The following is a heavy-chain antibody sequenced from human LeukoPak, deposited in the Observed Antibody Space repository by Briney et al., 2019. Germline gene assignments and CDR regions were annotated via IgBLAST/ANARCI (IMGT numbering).Heavy chain of an antibody. D-gene: IGHD3-3*01. V-gene: IGHV4-59*01. Sequence: PSETLSLTCTVSGGSISSYYWSWIRQPPGKGLEWIGYIYYSGSTNYNPSLKSRVTISVDTSKNQFSLKLSSVTAADTAVYYCARVPPLEWLFAYFDYWGQGTLVTVSS. CDR3: ARVPPLEWLFAYFDY. CDR1: GGSISSYY. J-gene: IGHJ4*02. CDR2: IYYSGST.